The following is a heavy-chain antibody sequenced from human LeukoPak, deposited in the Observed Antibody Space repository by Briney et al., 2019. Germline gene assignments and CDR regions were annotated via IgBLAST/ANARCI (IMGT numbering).Heavy chain of an antibody. V-gene: IGHV3-21*01. J-gene: IGHJ4*02. CDR1: GFTFSSYS. CDR3: ARDTRIRGQQPIDY. Sequence: GGSLRLSCAAPGFTFSSYSMNWVRQAPGKGLEWVSSISSSSSYIYYADSVKGRFTISRDNAKNSLYLQMNSLRAEDTAVYYCARDTRIRGQQPIDYWGQGTLVTVSS. CDR2: ISSSSSYI. D-gene: IGHD6-13*01.